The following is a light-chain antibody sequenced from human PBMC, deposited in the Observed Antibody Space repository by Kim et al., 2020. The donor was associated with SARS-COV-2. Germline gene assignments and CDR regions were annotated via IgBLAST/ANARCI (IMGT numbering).Light chain of an antibody. J-gene: IGKJ2*01. CDR3: QQYGSTWD. CDR2: AAS. CDR1: QSNDSIY. V-gene: IGKV3-20*01. Sequence: SLSPGEKDTLSCSASQSNDSIYLAWYQQRRGQAPRLLIHAASRRATGIPDRFSGSGSGTDFTLTITRLEPEDSAVYYCQQYGSTWDFGQGTKLEIK.